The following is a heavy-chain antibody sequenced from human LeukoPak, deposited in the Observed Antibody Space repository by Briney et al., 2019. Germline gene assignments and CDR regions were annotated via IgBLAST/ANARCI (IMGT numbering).Heavy chain of an antibody. Sequence: SETLSLTCTVSGGSISSYYWSWIRQPPGKGLEWIGYVYYSGNTNYNPPLKSRVTISVDTSKNRFSLKLSSVTAADTAVYYCARLWSEGNWENWFDPWGQGTLVAVSS. V-gene: IGHV4-59*01. J-gene: IGHJ5*02. CDR2: VYYSGNT. CDR3: ARLWSEGNWENWFDP. D-gene: IGHD3-3*01. CDR1: GGSISSYY.